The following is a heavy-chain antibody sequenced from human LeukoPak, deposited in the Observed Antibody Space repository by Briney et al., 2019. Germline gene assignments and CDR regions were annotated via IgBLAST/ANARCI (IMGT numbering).Heavy chain of an antibody. J-gene: IGHJ4*02. V-gene: IGHV1-46*01. CDR2: INPSGGST. CDR1: EYTFTSYY. CDR3: ARVSTRRILTGYVRNYYFDS. D-gene: IGHD3-9*01. Sequence: GASVKVSCKASEYTFTSYYMHWVRQAPGQGLEWMGIINPSGGSTSYAQKFQGKVTMTRDTSVSTAYMELNRMRSDDTAVYFCARVSTRRILTGYVRNYYFDSWGQGTLVTVSS.